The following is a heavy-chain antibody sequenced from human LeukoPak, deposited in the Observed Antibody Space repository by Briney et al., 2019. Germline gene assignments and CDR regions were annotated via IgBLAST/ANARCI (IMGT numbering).Heavy chain of an antibody. CDR1: GGSISSYY. J-gene: IGHJ4*02. CDR2: IYYSGST. Sequence: SETLSLTCTVSGGSISSYYWSWIRQPPGKGLEWIGYIYYSGSTNYNPSLKSRVTMSVDTSKNQFSLKLSSVTAADTAVYYCARGRFSRGSGSYYFDYWGQGTLVTVSS. D-gene: IGHD3-10*01. V-gene: IGHV4-59*12. CDR3: ARGRFSRGSGSYYFDY.